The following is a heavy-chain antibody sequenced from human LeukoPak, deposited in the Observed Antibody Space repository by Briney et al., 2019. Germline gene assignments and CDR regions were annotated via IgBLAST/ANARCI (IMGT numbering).Heavy chain of an antibody. V-gene: IGHV1-2*02. CDR1: GYTFTGYY. CDR2: INPHSGGT. Sequence: ASVKVSCKASGYTFTGYYMHWVRQAPGQGLEWMGWINPHSGGTDYAQKFQGRVTMTRDTSISTAYMELSRLRSDDTAVYYCARDPPAGYYDSSGYLDYWGQGTLVTVSS. CDR3: ARDPPAGYYDSSGYLDY. D-gene: IGHD3-22*01. J-gene: IGHJ4*02.